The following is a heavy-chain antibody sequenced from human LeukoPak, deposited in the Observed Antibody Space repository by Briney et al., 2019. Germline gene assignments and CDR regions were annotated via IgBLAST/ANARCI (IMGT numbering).Heavy chain of an antibody. Sequence: GASVKVSCKASGYTFTGYYMHWARQAPGQGLEWMGWINPNSGGTNYAQKFQGRVTMTRDTSISTAYMELSRLRSDDTAVYYCARVRCSGGSCYSRQLSWFDPWGQGTLVTVSS. CDR3: ARVRCSGGSCYSRQLSWFDP. D-gene: IGHD2-15*01. CDR1: GYTFTGYY. V-gene: IGHV1-2*02. J-gene: IGHJ5*02. CDR2: INPNSGGT.